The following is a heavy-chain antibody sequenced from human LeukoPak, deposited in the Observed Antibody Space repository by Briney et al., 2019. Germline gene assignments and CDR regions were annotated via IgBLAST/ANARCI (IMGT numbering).Heavy chain of an antibody. CDR1: GGSFSGYY. D-gene: IGHD2-2*01. CDR2: INHSGST. Sequence: SETLSLTCAVYGGSFSGYYWSWIRQPPGKGLEWIGEINHSGSTNYNPSLKSRVTISVDTSKNQFPLKLSSVTAADTAVYYCARGYLYCSSTSCPRRWFDPWGQGTLVTVSS. CDR3: ARGYLYCSSTSCPRRWFDP. J-gene: IGHJ5*02. V-gene: IGHV4-34*01.